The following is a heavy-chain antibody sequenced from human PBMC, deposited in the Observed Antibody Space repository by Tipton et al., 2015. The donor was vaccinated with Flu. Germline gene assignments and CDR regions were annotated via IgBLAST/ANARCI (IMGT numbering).Heavy chain of an antibody. CDR3: ARRDYSNYVSEPKNWFDP. V-gene: IGHV4-38-2*02. CDR2: IHRSGNT. Sequence: TLSLTCTVSRDSMRSDYFWGWIRQPPGKGLEWLGNIHRSGNTYYNSSLKSRVTISLDKSNNQFSLRLVSVAATDTAVYYCARRDYSNYVSEPKNWFDPWGQGILVTVSS. J-gene: IGHJ5*02. D-gene: IGHD4-11*01. CDR1: RDSMRSDYF.